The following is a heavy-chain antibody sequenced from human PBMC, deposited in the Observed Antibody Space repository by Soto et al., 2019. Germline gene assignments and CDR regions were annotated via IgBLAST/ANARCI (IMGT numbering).Heavy chain of an antibody. CDR1: GGSISSGGYY. CDR3: ARIWGYGGNSRFDY. CDR2: IYYSGST. V-gene: IGHV4-31*03. J-gene: IGHJ4*02. D-gene: IGHD4-17*01. Sequence: QVQLQESGPGLVKPSQTLSLTCSVSGGSISSGGYYWSWIRQHPGKGLELIGYIYYSGSTYYNPSLKSRLSISLDTSKNQFFLKLNSVTAAYTAVYYCARIWGYGGNSRFDYWGQGTLVIDSS.